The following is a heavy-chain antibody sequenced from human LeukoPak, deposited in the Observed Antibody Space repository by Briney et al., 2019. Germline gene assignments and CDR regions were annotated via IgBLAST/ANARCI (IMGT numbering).Heavy chain of an antibody. CDR3: AREFVLRFFEGYMDV. V-gene: IGHV3-48*01. Sequence: RGSLRLSCAASGFTFRSYSMNWVRQAPGKGLEWVSYISSGSGTIYYADSVKGRFTISRDNAKNSLYLQMNSLRTEDTAVYYCAREFVLRFFEGYMDVWGKGTTVTVSS. J-gene: IGHJ6*03. D-gene: IGHD3-3*01. CDR2: ISSGSGTI. CDR1: GFTFRSYS.